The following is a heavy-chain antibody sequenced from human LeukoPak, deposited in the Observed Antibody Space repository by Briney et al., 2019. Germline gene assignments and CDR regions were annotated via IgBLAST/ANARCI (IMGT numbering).Heavy chain of an antibody. CDR2: INPNSGGT. D-gene: IGHD6-19*01. CDR3: ARVIRSGNIAVAAKDYYYYYMDV. Sequence: ASVKVSCKASGYTFTGYYMHWVRQAPGQGLEWMGWINPNSGGTNYAQKFQGRVTMTRDTSISTAYMALSRLRSDDTAVYYCARVIRSGNIAVAAKDYYYYYMDVWGKGTTVTISS. J-gene: IGHJ6*03. CDR1: GYTFTGYY. V-gene: IGHV1-2*02.